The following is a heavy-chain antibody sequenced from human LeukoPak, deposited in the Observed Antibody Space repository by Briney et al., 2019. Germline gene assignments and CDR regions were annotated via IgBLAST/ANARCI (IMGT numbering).Heavy chain of an antibody. J-gene: IGHJ6*03. CDR1: GFTFSSYT. D-gene: IGHD3-3*01. CDR2: ISGSGDST. V-gene: IGHV3-23*01. Sequence: GGSLRLSCAASGFTFSSYTMSWVRQAPGKGLEWVLGISGSGDSTYYADSVKGRFTISRDNSKNTLYLQMNSLRADDTAVYYCAKNFWSDKYYYYYMDVWGKGTTVTVSS. CDR3: AKNFWSDKYYYYYMDV.